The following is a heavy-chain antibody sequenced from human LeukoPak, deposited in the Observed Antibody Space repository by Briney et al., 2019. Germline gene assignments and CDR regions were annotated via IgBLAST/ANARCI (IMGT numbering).Heavy chain of an antibody. J-gene: IGHJ4*02. D-gene: IGHD3-22*01. CDR3: ARDDFLYDSSFKWDY. Sequence: SETLSLTCTVSGGSISSYYWSWIRQPPGKGLEWIGYIYYSGSTNYNPSLKSRVTISVDTSKNQFSLKLSSVTAADTAVYYCARDDFLYDSSFKWDYWGQGTLVTVSS. V-gene: IGHV4-59*01. CDR2: IYYSGST. CDR1: GGSISSYY.